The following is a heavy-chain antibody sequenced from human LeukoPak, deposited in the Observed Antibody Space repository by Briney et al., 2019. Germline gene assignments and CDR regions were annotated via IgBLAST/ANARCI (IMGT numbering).Heavy chain of an antibody. CDR2: IYPGDSDT. J-gene: IGHJ5*02. V-gene: IGHV5-51*01. CDR3: ARHVRPRYSSVRPSAS. D-gene: IGHD6-25*01. CDR1: GYNFTNYW. Sequence: GQSRKISSKGSGYNFTNYWIGWVGQAPGKGLGWLGIIYPGDSDTSNSSSFQGQATFSADKSITTAFLHWRSLRPAASALYYCARHVRPRYSSVRPSASWGQGTLVTVSS.